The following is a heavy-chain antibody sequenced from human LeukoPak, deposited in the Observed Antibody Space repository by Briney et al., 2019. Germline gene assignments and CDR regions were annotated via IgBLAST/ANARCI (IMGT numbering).Heavy chain of an antibody. CDR3: ARGGGTSRSYYYYYYMDV. CDR2: ISWNSDSI. Sequence: GRSLRLSCAASGFTFDDYAMHWVRQAPGKGLEWVSGISWNSDSIGYADSVKGRFTISRDNAKNSLNLQMNSLRAEDTAVYYCARGGGTSRSYYYYYYMDVWGKGTTVTVSS. CDR1: GFTFDDYA. J-gene: IGHJ6*03. V-gene: IGHV3-9*01.